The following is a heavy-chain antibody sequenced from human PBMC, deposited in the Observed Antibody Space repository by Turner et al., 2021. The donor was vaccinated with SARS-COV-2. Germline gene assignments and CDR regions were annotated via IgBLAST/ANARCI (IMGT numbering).Heavy chain of an antibody. D-gene: IGHD6-6*01. CDR1: GFTFSDYA. V-gene: IGHV3-23*01. J-gene: IGHJ3*02. Sequence: EVQTLESGGGLVQPGGSLRLSCAASGFTFSDYAMCWVRQGPGKGPDWVSVISGSGGRTLYADSAKGRFTISRDNSKRALYLQMDSLRVEDTAIYYCAKTPYSSSGRGDGFDIWGQGTLVTVSS. CDR2: ISGSGGRT. CDR3: AKTPYSSSGRGDGFDI.